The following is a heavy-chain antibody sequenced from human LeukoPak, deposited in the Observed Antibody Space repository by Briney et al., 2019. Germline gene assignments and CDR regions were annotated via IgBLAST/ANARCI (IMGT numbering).Heavy chain of an antibody. D-gene: IGHD3-10*01. CDR1: GFTFSNYG. V-gene: IGHV3-30*19. J-gene: IGHJ4*02. Sequence: PGGSLRLSCAASGFTFSNYGMHWVRQAPDKGLEWVAVISYDGSNKYYTDSVKGRFTISRDNSKNTLYLQMNSLRAEDTAVYYCGSISGGPSGDFWGQGTLVTVSS. CDR3: GSISGGPSGDF. CDR2: ISYDGSNK.